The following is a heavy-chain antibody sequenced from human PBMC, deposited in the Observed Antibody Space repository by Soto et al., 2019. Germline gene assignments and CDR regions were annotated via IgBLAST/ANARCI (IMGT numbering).Heavy chain of an antibody. CDR2: ISAYNGNT. V-gene: IGHV1-18*01. CDR1: GYTFTSYG. Sequence: GASVKVSCKASGYTFTSYGISWVRQAPGQGLEWMGWISAYNGNTNYAQKLQGRVTMTTDTSTSTAYMELRSLRSDDTAVYYCARDRSITIFGVVTHDAFDIWGQGTMVTVS. D-gene: IGHD3-3*01. J-gene: IGHJ3*02. CDR3: ARDRSITIFGVVTHDAFDI.